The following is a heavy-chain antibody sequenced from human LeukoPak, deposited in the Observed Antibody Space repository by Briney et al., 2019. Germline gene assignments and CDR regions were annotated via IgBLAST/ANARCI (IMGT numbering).Heavy chain of an antibody. CDR2: ISGSGGST. CDR3: AKGGAVRAVMGFDY. CDR1: GVTFSSYA. Sequence: GGSLRLSCAASGVTFSSYAMSWVRQAPGKGLEWVSAISGSGGSTYYADSAKGGFTISRDNSKNTLYLQMNSLRAEDTAVYYCAKGGAVRAVMGFDYWGQGTLVTVSS. D-gene: IGHD6-19*01. J-gene: IGHJ4*02. V-gene: IGHV3-23*01.